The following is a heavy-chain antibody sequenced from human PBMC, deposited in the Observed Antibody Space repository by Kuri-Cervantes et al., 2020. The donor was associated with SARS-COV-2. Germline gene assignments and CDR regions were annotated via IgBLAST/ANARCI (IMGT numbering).Heavy chain of an antibody. CDR2: ISDWSLNI. CDR3: TRDRRRYSGDTSHFYMDV. CDR1: GFIFSDSY. J-gene: IGHJ6*03. V-gene: IGHV3-69-1*02. D-gene: IGHD5-12*01. Sequence: GESLKISCAASGFIFSDSYMSWVRQAPGKGLEWISSISDWSLNIYYADSVKGRFNISRDNAKNSLFLQMNSLRVEDTAVYYCTRDRRRYSGDTSHFYMDVWGTGTTVTVSS.